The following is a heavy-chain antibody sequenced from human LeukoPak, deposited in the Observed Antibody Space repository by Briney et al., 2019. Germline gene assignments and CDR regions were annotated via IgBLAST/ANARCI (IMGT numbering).Heavy chain of an antibody. J-gene: IGHJ4*02. CDR2: IQSDGSK. CDR3: AKDRWTGFSAIYS. D-gene: IGHD3/OR15-3a*01. CDR1: GFTFSSYG. V-gene: IGHV3-30*02. Sequence: GGSLRLSCAASGFTFSSYGMHWVRQAPGKGLEWVAFIQSDGSKYYADSVRGRFTISRDNSKNTLYLQMNSLRSENTAVFYCAKDRWTGFSAIYSWGQGTLVTVSS.